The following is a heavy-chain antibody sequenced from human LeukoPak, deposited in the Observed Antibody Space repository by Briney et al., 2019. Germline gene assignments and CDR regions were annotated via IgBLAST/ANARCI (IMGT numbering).Heavy chain of an antibody. D-gene: IGHD3-10*01. Sequence: GGSLRLSCAGSGFTFTTYWMSWVRQAPGKGLEWVANINQDGTERYYVDSVKGRFTISRDNAKKSLYLQMNSLRVEDTAVYYCAKVAKYYYGSETYYFFEHWGQGTPVTASS. CDR1: GFTFTTYW. CDR3: AKVAKYYYGSETYYFFEH. J-gene: IGHJ4*02. CDR2: INQDGTER. V-gene: IGHV3-7*01.